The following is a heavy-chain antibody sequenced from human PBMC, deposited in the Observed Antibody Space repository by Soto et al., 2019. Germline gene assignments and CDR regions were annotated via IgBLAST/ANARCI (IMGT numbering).Heavy chain of an antibody. V-gene: IGHV3-23*01. CDR3: AKRPGAAAAGTYIYFDY. J-gene: IGHJ4*02. CDR1: GFTFSSYA. Sequence: PGGSLRLSCAASGFTFSSYAMSWVRQAPGKGLEWVSAISGSGGSTYYADSVKGRFTISRDNSKNTLYLQMNSLRAEDTAVYYCAKRPGAAAAGTYIYFDYWGQGTLVTVSS. D-gene: IGHD6-13*01. CDR2: ISGSGGST.